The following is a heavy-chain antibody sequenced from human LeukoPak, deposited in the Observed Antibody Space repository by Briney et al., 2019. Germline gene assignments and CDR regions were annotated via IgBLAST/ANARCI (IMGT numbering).Heavy chain of an antibody. CDR3: AKVSLYGDESDY. V-gene: IGHV3-23*01. CDR2: ISGSGGST. J-gene: IGHJ4*02. Sequence: PGGSPRLSCAASGFTFSSYAMSWVRQAPGKGLEWVSAISGSGGSTYYADSVKGRFTISRDNSKNTLYLQMNSLRAEDTAVYYCAKVSLYGDESDYWGQGTLVSVSS. D-gene: IGHD4-17*01. CDR1: GFTFSSYA.